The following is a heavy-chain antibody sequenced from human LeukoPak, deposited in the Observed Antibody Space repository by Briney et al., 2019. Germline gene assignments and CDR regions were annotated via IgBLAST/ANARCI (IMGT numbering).Heavy chain of an antibody. CDR3: ASWGGRGYYYYYYMDV. V-gene: IGHV3-23*01. Sequence: GGTLRLSCAASGFTFSSYGMSWVPQAPGKGLEWVSAISGSGGSTYYADSVKGRFTISRDNSKNTLYLQMNSLRAEDTAVYYCASWGGRGYYYYYYMDVWGKGTTVTVSS. D-gene: IGHD1-26*01. CDR1: GFTFSSYG. CDR2: ISGSGGST. J-gene: IGHJ6*03.